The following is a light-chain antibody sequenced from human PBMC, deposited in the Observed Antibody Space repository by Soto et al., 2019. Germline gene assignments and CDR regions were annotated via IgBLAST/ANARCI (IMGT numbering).Light chain of an antibody. CDR2: EVR. Sequence: QSALTQTASVSGSPGQSITISCTGTSSDIGTYNYVSWYQQHPGKAPKLMIYEVRNRPSGISSRFSGSKSGNTASLTISGLQAEDEADYYCSSFTTMNTVVFGRGTKVTVL. V-gene: IGLV2-14*01. CDR1: SSDIGTYNY. CDR3: SSFTTMNTVV. J-gene: IGLJ3*02.